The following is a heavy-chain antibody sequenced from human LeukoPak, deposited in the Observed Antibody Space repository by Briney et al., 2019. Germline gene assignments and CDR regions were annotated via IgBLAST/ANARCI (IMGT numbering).Heavy chain of an antibody. CDR3: ARAPPYYYDSSGYYGYFDY. CDR1: GFIFSSHW. J-gene: IGHJ4*02. CDR2: IKQDGSEK. Sequence: GGSLRLSCAASGFIFSSHWMSWVRQAPGKGLEWVANIKQDGSEKYYVDSVKGRFTISRDNAKNSLYLQMNSLRAEDTAVYYCARAPPYYYDSSGYYGYFDYWGQGTLVTVSS. D-gene: IGHD3-22*01. V-gene: IGHV3-7*01.